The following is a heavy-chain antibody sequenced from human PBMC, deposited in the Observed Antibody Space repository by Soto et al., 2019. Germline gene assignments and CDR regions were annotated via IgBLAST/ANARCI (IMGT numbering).Heavy chain of an antibody. CDR1: GFTFSSYG. J-gene: IGHJ6*02. CDR3: ARVRKTGPPPRNYYYGMDV. Sequence: QVQLVESGGGVVQPGRSLRLSCAASGFTFSSYGMHWVRQAPGKGLEWVAVIWYDGSNKYYADSVKGRFTISRDNSKNTLYLKRNSLRAEDTAVYSVARVRKTGPPPRNYYYGMDVWGQGTTVTVSS. CDR2: IWYDGSNK. V-gene: IGHV3-33*01.